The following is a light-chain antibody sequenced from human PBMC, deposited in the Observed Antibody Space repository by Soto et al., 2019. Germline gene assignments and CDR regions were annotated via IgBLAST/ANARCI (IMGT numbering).Light chain of an antibody. CDR2: DVH. Sequence: QSALTQPASVSGSPGQSITISCTGTRTDVDGHDYVSWYQQHPGQAPKLIIFDVHNRPSGVSSRFSGSKSGDTASLTISGLQAEDDGDYYCCSYTASAPFYVFGTGTKVTVL. J-gene: IGLJ1*01. CDR1: RTDVDGHDY. CDR3: CSYTASAPFYV. V-gene: IGLV2-14*03.